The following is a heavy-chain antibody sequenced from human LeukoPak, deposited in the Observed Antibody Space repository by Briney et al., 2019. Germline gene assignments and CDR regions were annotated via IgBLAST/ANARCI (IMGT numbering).Heavy chain of an antibody. CDR2: IYSGGST. J-gene: IGHJ6*02. CDR3: ARGPLYQVPYYHHYYGLDF. D-gene: IGHD3-10*01. CDR1: GFTVSSNY. Sequence: GGSLRLSCAASGFTVSSNYMSWVRQAPGKGLEWVSVIYSGGSTYYADSVKGRFTISRDNSKNTLYLQMNSLRAEDTAVYYCARGPLYQVPYYHHYYGLDFWGQGTTVAVSS. V-gene: IGHV3-53*01.